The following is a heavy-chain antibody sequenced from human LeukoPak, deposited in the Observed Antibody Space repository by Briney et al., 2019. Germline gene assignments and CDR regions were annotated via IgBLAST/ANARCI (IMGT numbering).Heavy chain of an antibody. J-gene: IGHJ6*02. CDR3: ARHLRCSSTSPLKDYYYYGMDV. D-gene: IGHD2-2*01. Sequence: NPSETLSLTCGVSGGSFSGYYWSWIRQSPGKGLEWIGEINESGSTNYNPSLKSRVTISVDTSKNQFSLKLSSVTAADTAVYYCARHLRCSSTSPLKDYYYYGMDVWGQGTTVTVSS. CDR1: GGSFSGYY. V-gene: IGHV4-34*01. CDR2: INESGST.